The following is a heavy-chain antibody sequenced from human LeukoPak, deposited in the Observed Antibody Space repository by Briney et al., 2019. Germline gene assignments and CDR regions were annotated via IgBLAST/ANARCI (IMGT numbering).Heavy chain of an antibody. CDR1: GFTFSSYI. Sequence: GGSLRLSCAASGFTFSSYIMNWVRQAPGKGLEWVSYISSGSSTIYYADSVKGRFTISRDNAKNSLCLQMNSLRDEDTAVYYCARENIVVVTAIRDAFDIWGQGTMVTVSS. V-gene: IGHV3-48*02. CDR3: ARENIVVVTAIRDAFDI. CDR2: ISSGSSTI. J-gene: IGHJ3*02. D-gene: IGHD2-21*02.